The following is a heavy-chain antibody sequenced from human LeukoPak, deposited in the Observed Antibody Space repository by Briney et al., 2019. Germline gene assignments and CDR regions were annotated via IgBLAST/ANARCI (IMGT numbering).Heavy chain of an antibody. J-gene: IGHJ4*02. CDR3: ARDGSINYGSGSYFDY. V-gene: IGHV3-11*04. CDR2: ISDSGRSQ. D-gene: IGHD3-10*01. CDR1: GFVSSNY. Sequence: GGSLRLSCTASGFVSSNYMSWVRQTPGKGLEWVSYISDSGRSQYYADSVKGRFTISRDNSKNSLYLQMNSLRAEDTAVYYCARDGSINYGSGSYFDYWGQGSLVTVSS.